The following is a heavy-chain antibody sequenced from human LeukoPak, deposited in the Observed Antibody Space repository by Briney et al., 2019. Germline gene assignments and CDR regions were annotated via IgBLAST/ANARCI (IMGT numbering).Heavy chain of an antibody. Sequence: ASVKVSCKASGYTFTSYGISWVRQAPGQGLEWMGFINAYNGNTNYAQTLQGRVTITTDTSTSTPYMELRSLRSDDTPVYYYARGSEAARPGVDYWGQGTLVIVSS. D-gene: IGHD6-6*01. CDR3: ARGSEAARPGVDY. V-gene: IGHV1-18*01. J-gene: IGHJ4*02. CDR1: GYTFTSYG. CDR2: INAYNGNT.